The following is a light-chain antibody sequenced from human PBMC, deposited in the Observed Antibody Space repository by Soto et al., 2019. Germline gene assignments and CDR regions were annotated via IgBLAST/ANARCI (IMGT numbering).Light chain of an antibody. J-gene: IGLJ2*01. CDR1: SSDIGGYNS. CDR2: EVS. Sequence: QSALTQPPSASGSPGQSVTISCTGTSSDIGGYNSVSWYQQHPGKAPKLMIYEVSKRPSGVPLRFSGSRSGNTASLTVSGLQAEDEADYYCSSHADSINVIFGGGTKVTVL. V-gene: IGLV2-8*01. CDR3: SSHADSINVI.